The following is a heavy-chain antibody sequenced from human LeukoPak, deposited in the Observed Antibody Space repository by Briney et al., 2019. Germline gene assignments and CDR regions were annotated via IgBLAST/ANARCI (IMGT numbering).Heavy chain of an antibody. J-gene: IGHJ4*02. V-gene: IGHV5-51*01. CDR3: ARQAGYCSSTSCYVGYYFDY. CDR1: GYSFTSYC. D-gene: IGHD2-2*01. CDR2: INPGDSDT. Sequence: GESLKISCKGSGYSFTSYCIGWVRQMPGKGLEWMGFINPGDSDTRYSPSFQSQVTISADKSISTAYLQWSSLKASDTAMYYCARQAGYCSSTSCYVGYYFDYWGEGTLVTVSS.